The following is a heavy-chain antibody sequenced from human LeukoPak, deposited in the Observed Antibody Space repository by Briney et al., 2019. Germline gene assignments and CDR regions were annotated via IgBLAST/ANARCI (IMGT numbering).Heavy chain of an antibody. CDR1: GFTFSSYN. V-gene: IGHV3-21*06. CDR3: ARDPYSGNYGNYYYYYMDV. D-gene: IGHD1-26*01. Sequence: PGGSLRLSCAASGFTFSSYNMNWVRQAPGKGLEWVSSTTSSSSYIYYADSVKGRFTISRDNAKNSLYLQMNSLTAEDTAVYYCARDPYSGNYGNYYYYYMDVWGKGTTVTISS. J-gene: IGHJ6*03. CDR2: TTSSSSYI.